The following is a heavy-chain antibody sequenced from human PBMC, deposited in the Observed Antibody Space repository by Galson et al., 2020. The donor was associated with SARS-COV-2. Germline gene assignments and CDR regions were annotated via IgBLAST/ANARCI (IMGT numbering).Heavy chain of an antibody. D-gene: IGHD3-22*01. V-gene: IGHV4-59*08. CDR3: ARLEGLYDSSGYGEGVVFDY. Sequence: SETLSLTCTVSGGSISSYYWSWIRQPPGKGLEWIGYIYYSGSTNYNPSLTSRVTISVDTSKNQFSLKLSSVTAADTAVYYCARLEGLYDSSGYGEGVVFDYWGQGTLVTVSA. J-gene: IGHJ4*02. CDR1: GGSISSYY. CDR2: IYYSGST.